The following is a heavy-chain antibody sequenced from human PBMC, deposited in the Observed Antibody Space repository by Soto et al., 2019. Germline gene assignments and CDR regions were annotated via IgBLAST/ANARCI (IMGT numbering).Heavy chain of an antibody. J-gene: IGHJ5*02. CDR2: TFYSGNT. Sequence: SETLSLTCTVSGGSISTYYWNWIRQSPGKGLEWIGYTFYSGNTNYNPSLKSRVILSVDTSKNQFSLKLRSVTAADTAVYYCARAPRAVAIPNWFDPWGQGTPLTVSS. D-gene: IGHD6-19*01. CDR3: ARAPRAVAIPNWFDP. CDR1: GGSISTYY. V-gene: IGHV4-59*01.